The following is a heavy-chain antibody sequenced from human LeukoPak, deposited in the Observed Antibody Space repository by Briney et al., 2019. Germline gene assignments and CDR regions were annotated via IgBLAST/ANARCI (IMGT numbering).Heavy chain of an antibody. D-gene: IGHD3-10*01. CDR1: GYSFTSFA. CDR2: INAGNGNT. J-gene: IGHJ4*02. V-gene: IGHV1-3*01. Sequence: GASVKVSCKASGYSFTSFAIHWVRQAPGQRLEWMGWINAGNGNTKYSQKFQGRVTITRETSASTAYMELSSLRSEDTAVYYCARDGSGSYYYDYWGQGTLVTVSS. CDR3: ARDGSGSYYYDY.